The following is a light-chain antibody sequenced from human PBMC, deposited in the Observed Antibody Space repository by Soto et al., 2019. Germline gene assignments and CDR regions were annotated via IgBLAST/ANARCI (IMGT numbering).Light chain of an antibody. Sequence: QSALTQPASVSGSPGQSITISCTGTSSDVGGYNYVSWYQQHPGKAPKLMIYDVSNRPSGVSNRFSGSKSGNTASLTISGLQAEDEADYYCCSYTGSSTYLVFGGGTKLTVL. V-gene: IGLV2-14*01. CDR1: SSDVGGYNY. CDR2: DVS. CDR3: CSYTGSSTYLV. J-gene: IGLJ2*01.